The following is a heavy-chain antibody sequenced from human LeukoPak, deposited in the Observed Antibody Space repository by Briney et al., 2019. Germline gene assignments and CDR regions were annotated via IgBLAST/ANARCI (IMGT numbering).Heavy chain of an antibody. CDR3: ARRPSPPWELRGAFDI. J-gene: IGHJ3*02. Sequence: SGTLSLTCTVSGGSIRSTSNYWAWIRQAPGRGPEWIGIINYTGSTYYNPSLGSRVTISVDTSKNQFSLKLSSVTAADTAVYYCARRPSPPWELRGAFDIWGQGTMVTVSS. V-gene: IGHV4-39*07. CDR1: GGSIRSTSNY. D-gene: IGHD1-26*01. CDR2: INYTGST.